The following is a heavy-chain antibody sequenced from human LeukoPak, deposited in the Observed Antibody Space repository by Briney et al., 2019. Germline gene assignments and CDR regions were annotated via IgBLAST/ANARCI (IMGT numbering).Heavy chain of an antibody. CDR1: GFTFSNYW. J-gene: IGHJ4*02. D-gene: IGHD3-10*01. V-gene: IGHV3-74*01. Sequence: GGSLRLSCAVSGFTFSNYWMHWVRQAPGKGLVWVSRINSDGSSTNYADSVKGRFTISRDNTKNTLYLQMNSLSAEDTAVYFCTRVGRPISDYWGQGTLVTVSS. CDR3: TRVGRPISDY. CDR2: INSDGSST.